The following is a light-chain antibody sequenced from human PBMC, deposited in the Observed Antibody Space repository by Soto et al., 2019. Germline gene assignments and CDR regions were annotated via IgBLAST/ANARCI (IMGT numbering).Light chain of an antibody. CDR1: QTVRNNY. V-gene: IGKV3-20*01. CDR2: DAS. J-gene: IGKJ4*01. Sequence: EFVLTQSPGTLSLSPGERATLSCRASQTVRNNYLAWYQQKPGQAPRLLIYDASSRATGIPDRFSGGGSGTDFTLTISRLEPEDFAVYYCQQFSSYPLTVGGGNKVDIK. CDR3: QQFSSYPLT.